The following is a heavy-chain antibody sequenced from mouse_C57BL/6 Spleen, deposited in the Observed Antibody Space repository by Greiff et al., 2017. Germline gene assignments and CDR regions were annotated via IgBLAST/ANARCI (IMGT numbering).Heavy chain of an antibody. D-gene: IGHD1-2*01. V-gene: IGHV2-6-1*01. CDR3: ARHRPYCNYFDY. J-gene: IGHJ2*01. CDR2: IWSDGST. Sequence: VMLVESGPGLVAPSQSLSITCTVSGFSLTSYGVHWVRQPPGKGLEWLVVIWSDGSTNYNSDLNSRLSISKDNSKSQVFLKMNSLQTDDTAMYYCARHRPYCNYFDYGGQGTTLTVSS. CDR1: GFSLTSYG.